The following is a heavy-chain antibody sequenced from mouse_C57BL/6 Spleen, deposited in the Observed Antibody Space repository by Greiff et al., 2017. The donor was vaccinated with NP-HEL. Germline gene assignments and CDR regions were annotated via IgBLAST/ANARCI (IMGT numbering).Heavy chain of an antibody. Sequence: VQLQQSGAELVRPGASVKLSCTASGYNIKDDYMHWVKQRPEQGLEWIGWIDPDNGDTEYASKFQGKATITVDTSSNTAYLQLSSLTSEDTGVYYCTFYYRSLDYWGQGTTRTGSS. CDR1: GYNIKDDY. D-gene: IGHD2-1*01. J-gene: IGHJ2*01. CDR3: TFYYRSLDY. CDR2: IDPDNGDT. V-gene: IGHV14-4*01.